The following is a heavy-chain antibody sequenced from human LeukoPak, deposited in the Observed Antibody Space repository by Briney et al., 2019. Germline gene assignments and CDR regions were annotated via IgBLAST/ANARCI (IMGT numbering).Heavy chain of an antibody. Sequence: ASVKVSCKASGYTLINYGINWVRQAPGQGLEWVGWISVYTGNTNYAQKLQGRVTMTTDTSTSTAYMELRSLRSDDTAVYYCARARHVGVVQDYWGQGTLVTVSS. CDR2: ISVYTGNT. J-gene: IGHJ4*02. D-gene: IGHD3-3*01. V-gene: IGHV1-18*01. CDR1: GYTLINYG. CDR3: ARARHVGVVQDY.